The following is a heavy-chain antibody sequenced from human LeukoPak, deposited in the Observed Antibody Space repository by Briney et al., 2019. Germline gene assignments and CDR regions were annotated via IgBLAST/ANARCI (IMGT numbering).Heavy chain of an antibody. CDR1: GGSIRSISYY. D-gene: IGHD1-26*01. V-gene: IGHV4-39*01. CDR2: IYYSGST. CDR3: ARHSGTYPRWFDY. Sequence: SETQSLTCTVSGGSIRSISYYWGWIRQPPGKGLEWIGTIYYSGSTYYNPSLKSRVTISVDTSKNQLSLKLSSVTAADTAAYYCARHSGTYPRWFDYWGQGTLVTVSS. J-gene: IGHJ4*02.